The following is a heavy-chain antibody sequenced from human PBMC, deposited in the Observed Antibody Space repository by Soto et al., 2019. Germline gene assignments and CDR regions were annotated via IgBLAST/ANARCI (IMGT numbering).Heavy chain of an antibody. CDR2: IWYDGSNK. J-gene: IGHJ4*02. CDR3: ARAPSYGFDY. Sequence: QVQLEQSGGGVVQPGRSLRLSCAASGFTFSSNGMHWVRQAPGKGLEWVAVIWYDGSNKYYADSVEGRFTISRDNSKNKLDLQMNSLRAADTYVYYCARAPSYGFDYWGQGTLVTVSS. D-gene: IGHD5-18*01. CDR1: GFTFSSNG. V-gene: IGHV3-33*01.